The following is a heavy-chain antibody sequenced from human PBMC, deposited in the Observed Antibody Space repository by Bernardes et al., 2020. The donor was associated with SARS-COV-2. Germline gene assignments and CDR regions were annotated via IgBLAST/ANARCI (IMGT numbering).Heavy chain of an antibody. CDR3: VRAGGYDFYLDY. Sequence: SLRLSCTASGFTFGDYGFAWVRPAPGKGLEWVTYMRGKQHGGAPEYAASVQGRFSITRDDSKGIAYLQMNSLKIEDTAVYYCVRAGGYDFYLDYWDQGTVVTVSS. CDR2: MRGKQHGGAP. V-gene: IGHV3-49*04. CDR1: GFTFGDYG. J-gene: IGHJ4*02. D-gene: IGHD5-12*01.